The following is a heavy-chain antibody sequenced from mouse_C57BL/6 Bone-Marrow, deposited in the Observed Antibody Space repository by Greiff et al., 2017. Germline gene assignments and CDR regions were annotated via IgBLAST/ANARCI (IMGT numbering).Heavy chain of an antibody. D-gene: IGHD2-5*01. Sequence: EVQLQQSGAELVRPGASVKLSCTASGFNIKDDYMHWVKQRPEQGLEWIGWIDPENGDTEYASKFQGKATITADTSSNTAYLQLSSLTSEETAVYFCTTVYSIDGDFDMWGAGGTLTVSS. CDR3: TTVYSIDGDFDM. V-gene: IGHV14-4*01. J-gene: IGHJ1*01. CDR2: IDPENGDT. CDR1: GFNIKDDY.